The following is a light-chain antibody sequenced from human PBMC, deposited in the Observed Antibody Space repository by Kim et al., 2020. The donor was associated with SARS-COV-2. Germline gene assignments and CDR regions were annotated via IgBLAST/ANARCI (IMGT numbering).Light chain of an antibody. CDR3: NSRDSSGNHPDVV. CDR2: GKN. J-gene: IGLJ2*01. Sequence: SSELTQDPAVSVALGQTVRITCQGDSLRSYYASWYQQKPGQAPVLVIYGKNNRPSGIPDRFSGSSSGNTASLTITGAQAEDEADYYCNSRDSSGNHPDVVFGGGTQDRP. CDR1: SLRSYY. V-gene: IGLV3-19*01.